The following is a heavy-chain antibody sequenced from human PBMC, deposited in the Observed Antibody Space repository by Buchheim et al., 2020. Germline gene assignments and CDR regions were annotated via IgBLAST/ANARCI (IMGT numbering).Heavy chain of an antibody. CDR3: ARDAPFLDSSGYPFY. J-gene: IGHJ4*02. CDR2: IWYDGSNK. Sequence: FQLVESGGGLVQPGRSLRLSCAASGFTFSSYGMHWVRQAPGKGLEWVAVIWYDGSNKYYADSVKGRFTISRDNSKNTLYLQMNSLRAEDTAVYYCARDAPFLDSSGYPFYWGQGTL. V-gene: IGHV3-33*01. CDR1: GFTFSSYG. D-gene: IGHD3-22*01.